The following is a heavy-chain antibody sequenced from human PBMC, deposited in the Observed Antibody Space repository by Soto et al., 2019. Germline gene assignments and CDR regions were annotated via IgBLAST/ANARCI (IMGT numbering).Heavy chain of an antibody. V-gene: IGHV3-30-3*01. D-gene: IGHD3-16*01. Sequence: QVQLVESGGGVVQPGRSLRLSCAASGFTFSSYAMHWVRQAPGKGLEWVAVISYDGSNKYYADSVKGRFTISRDNSKNTRDLQMNSLRAEDTAVYYCARAYEGDYFDYWGEGTLVTVSS. CDR3: ARAYEGDYFDY. CDR1: GFTFSSYA. CDR2: ISYDGSNK. J-gene: IGHJ4*02.